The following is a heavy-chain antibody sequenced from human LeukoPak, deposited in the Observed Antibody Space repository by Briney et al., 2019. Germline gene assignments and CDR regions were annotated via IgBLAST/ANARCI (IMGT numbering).Heavy chain of an antibody. V-gene: IGHV4-4*08. CDR1: GSTVTIYY. CDR2: VYSSGRN. J-gene: IGHJ6*03. Sequence: SGTLSLSCNASGSTVTIYYMTWTRQPPGKGLEWVGYVYSSGRNNHNPSLKSRFTISLDTSKNTLYLNLKSVTAADTAVYFCARVPSPYYSIDVWGKGTTVTVSS. D-gene: IGHD2-2*01. CDR3: ARVPSPYYSIDV.